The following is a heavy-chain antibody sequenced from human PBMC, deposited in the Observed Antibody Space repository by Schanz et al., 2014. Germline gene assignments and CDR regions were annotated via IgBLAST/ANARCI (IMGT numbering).Heavy chain of an antibody. V-gene: IGHV3-53*04. D-gene: IGHD6-19*01. J-gene: IGHJ6*02. CDR1: GFTVSSNY. CDR3: ARVRSRQWLTRHYYYGMDV. Sequence: EVQLVESGGGLVQPGGSLRLSCAASGFTVSSNYMSWVRQAPGKGLEWVSVIRSGGSTHYADSVKGRFTISTHNSKNTLYLQMNSLRAEDTAVYYCARVRSRQWLTRHYYYGMDVWGQGTTVTVSS. CDR2: IRSGGST.